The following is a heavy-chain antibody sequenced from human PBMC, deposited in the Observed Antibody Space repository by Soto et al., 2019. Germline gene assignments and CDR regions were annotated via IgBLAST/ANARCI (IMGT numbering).Heavy chain of an antibody. CDR3: AREGVAPYYYYGMDV. Sequence: QVQLVQSGAEVKKPGASVKVSCKASGYTFTRSGISWVRQAPGQGPEWMGWISNYNGDTNYAQTFQGRVTMTTDTSTSTAYMELRSLRSDDTAVYYCAREGVAPYYYYGMDVWGQGTPVTVSS. D-gene: IGHD5-12*01. CDR2: ISNYNGDT. CDR1: GYTFTRSG. J-gene: IGHJ6*02. V-gene: IGHV1-18*01.